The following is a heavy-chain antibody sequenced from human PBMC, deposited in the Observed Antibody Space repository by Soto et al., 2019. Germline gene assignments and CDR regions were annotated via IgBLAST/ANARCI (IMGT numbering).Heavy chain of an antibody. D-gene: IGHD6-13*01. CDR2: ISGSDGST. CDR3: AKEAAAGIYCFDD. V-gene: IGHV3-23*01. CDR1: GFPFSSNA. J-gene: IGHJ4*02. Sequence: GGSLRLSCAASGFPFSSNALSWVRLAPGKGLEWVSTISGSDGSTYYADPVKGRFTISRDSSRNTLYLQMNSLRAEDTAVYYCAKEAAAGIYCFDDWGKGTLVPVAS.